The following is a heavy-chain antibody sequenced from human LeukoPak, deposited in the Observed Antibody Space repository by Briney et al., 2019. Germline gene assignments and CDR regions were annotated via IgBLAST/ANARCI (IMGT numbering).Heavy chain of an antibody. CDR3: AKFLPTHIVVANYYFDY. V-gene: IGHV3-23*01. CDR1: GFTFSSYA. CDR2: ISGSGAST. D-gene: IGHD2-21*01. Sequence: GGSLRLSCAASGFTFSSYAMSWVRQAPGKGLEWVSAISGSGASTYYADSVKGRFTISRDNSKNTLYLQMNSLRAEDTAVYYCAKFLPTHIVVANYYFDYWGQGTLVTVSS. J-gene: IGHJ4*02.